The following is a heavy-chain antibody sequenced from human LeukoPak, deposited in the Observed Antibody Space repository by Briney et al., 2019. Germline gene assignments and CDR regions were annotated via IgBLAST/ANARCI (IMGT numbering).Heavy chain of an antibody. D-gene: IGHD2-15*01. CDR2: VIPMRNII. J-gene: IGHJ5*02. Sequence: SVKVSCKASGGAFNTHIIHWVRQAPGQGLEWMGRVIPMRNIINYAPRFQGRVIITADNSRRTAYLELSSLTSDDTAVYYCARGKYCSGGECYSVRTSYNWFDPWGQGTVVTVSP. CDR1: GGAFNTHI. V-gene: IGHV1-69*02. CDR3: ARGKYCSGGECYSVRTSYNWFDP.